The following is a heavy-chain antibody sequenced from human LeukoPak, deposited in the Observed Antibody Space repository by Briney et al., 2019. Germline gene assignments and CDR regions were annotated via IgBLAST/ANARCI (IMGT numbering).Heavy chain of an antibody. J-gene: IGHJ1*01. CDR1: GYTFTSYG. D-gene: IGHD2-2*02. Sequence: ASVKVSCKASGYTFTSYGISWVRQAPGQGLEWMGWISAYNGNTNYAQKLQGRVTMTTDTSTSTAYMELRSLRSDDTAVYYCARDHCSGTSCYTAEYFQHWGQGTLVTVSS. V-gene: IGHV1-18*01. CDR3: ARDHCSGTSCYTAEYFQH. CDR2: ISAYNGNT.